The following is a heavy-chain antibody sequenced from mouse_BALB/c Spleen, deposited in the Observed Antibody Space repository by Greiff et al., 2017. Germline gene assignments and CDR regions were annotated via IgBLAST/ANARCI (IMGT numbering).Heavy chain of an antibody. CDR1: GYTFTSYW. D-gene: IGHD3-1*01. CDR2: INPSTGYT. CDR3: ARSAARAIFDY. V-gene: IGHV1-7*01. J-gene: IGHJ2*01. Sequence: QVQLKESGAELAKPGASVKMSCKASGYTFTSYWMHWVKQRPGQGLEWIGYINPSTGYTEYNQKFKDKATLTADKSSSTAYMQLSSLTSEDSAVYYCARSAARAIFDYWGQGTTLTDSS.